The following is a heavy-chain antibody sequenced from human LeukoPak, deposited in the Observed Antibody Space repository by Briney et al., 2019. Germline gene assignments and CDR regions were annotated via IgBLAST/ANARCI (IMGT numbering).Heavy chain of an antibody. CDR2: MNPNSGNT. CDR1: GYTFTSYD. CDR3: ARGGGSSSEIRY. Sequence: ASVKVSCKASGYTFTSYDINWVRQATGQGLEWMGWMNPNSGNTGYAQKIQGRVSMTRNTSISTAYMELSSLRSEDTAVYYCARGGGSSSEIRYWGQGTLVTVSS. V-gene: IGHV1-8*01. D-gene: IGHD6-6*01. J-gene: IGHJ4*02.